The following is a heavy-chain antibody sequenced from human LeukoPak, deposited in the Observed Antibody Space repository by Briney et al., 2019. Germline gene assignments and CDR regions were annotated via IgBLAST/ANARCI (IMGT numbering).Heavy chain of an antibody. Sequence: GESLKISCKGSEYSFSTYWIGWVRQMPGKGPEWMGIIYPTDSDTRYSPSFQGQVTISVDRSISTAYLQWSSLKASDSAMYYCARGGYCSTSTCSFDYWGQGTLVTVSS. CDR1: EYSFSTYW. CDR3: ARGGYCSTSTCSFDY. D-gene: IGHD2-2*01. J-gene: IGHJ4*02. CDR2: IYPTDSDT. V-gene: IGHV5-51*01.